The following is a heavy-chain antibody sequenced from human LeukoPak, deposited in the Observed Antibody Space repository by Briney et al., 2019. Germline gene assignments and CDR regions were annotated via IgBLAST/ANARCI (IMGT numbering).Heavy chain of an antibody. CDR3: ARGGSPDAFDI. V-gene: IGHV4-34*01. Sequence: PGGSLRLSCAASGFTFSSYWMSWIRQPPGKGLEWIGEINHSGSTNYNPSLKSRVTISVDTSKNQFSLKLSSVTAADTAVYYCARGGSPDAFDIWGQGTMVTVSS. CDR2: INHSGST. J-gene: IGHJ3*02. D-gene: IGHD1-26*01. CDR1: GFTFSSYW.